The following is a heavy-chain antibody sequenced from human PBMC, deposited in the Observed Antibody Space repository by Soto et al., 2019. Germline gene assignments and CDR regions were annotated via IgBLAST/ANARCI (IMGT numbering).Heavy chain of an antibody. CDR3: AKDRSTGDPPPYYFDY. CDR2: ISGSGGST. D-gene: IGHD2-21*02. V-gene: IGHV3-23*01. J-gene: IGHJ4*02. Sequence: GGSLSLSCAASGFPFSSYSMSWVRQAPGKGLEWVSAISGSGGSTYYADSVKGRFTISRDNSKNTLYLQMNSLRAEDTAVYYCAKDRSTGDPPPYYFDYWGQGTLVTVSS. CDR1: GFPFSSYS.